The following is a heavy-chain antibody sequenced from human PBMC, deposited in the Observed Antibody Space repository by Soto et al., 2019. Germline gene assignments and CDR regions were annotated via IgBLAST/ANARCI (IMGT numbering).Heavy chain of an antibody. CDR1: GGTFSSYT. Sequence: GASVKVSCKASGGTFSSYTISWVRQAPGQGLEWMGRIIPILGIANYAQKFQGRVTITADKSTSTAYMELSSLRSEDTAVYYCAREAYSSSLYGNNWFDPWGQGTLVTVSS. V-gene: IGHV1-69*04. CDR2: IIPILGIA. D-gene: IGHD6-13*01. CDR3: AREAYSSSLYGNNWFDP. J-gene: IGHJ5*02.